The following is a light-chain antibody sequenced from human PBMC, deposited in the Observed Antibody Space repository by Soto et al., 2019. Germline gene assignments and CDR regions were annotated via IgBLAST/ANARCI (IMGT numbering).Light chain of an antibody. CDR1: SSDVGGYNH. V-gene: IGLV2-14*01. J-gene: IGLJ1*01. Sequence: QSVLTQPASVSGSPGQSITISCTGTSSDVGGYNHVSWYQHHPGKAPKRIIYEVTKRPSGVSNRFSGSKSGDTASLTISGLQAEDEADYYCSSHTASTTRIFGTGTKLIVL. CDR3: SSHTASTTRI. CDR2: EVT.